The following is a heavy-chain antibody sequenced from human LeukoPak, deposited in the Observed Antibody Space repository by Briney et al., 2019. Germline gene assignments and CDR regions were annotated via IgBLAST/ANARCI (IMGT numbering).Heavy chain of an antibody. CDR3: ARASDDNSSGYEAGY. Sequence: PGGSLRLSCAASGFTFSSYGMHWVRQAPGKGREWVAVIWYDGSNKYYADSVKGRFTISRDNSKNTLYLQMNSLRAEDTAVYYCARASDDNSSGYEAGYWGQGTLVTVSS. CDR1: GFTFSSYG. J-gene: IGHJ4*02. V-gene: IGHV3-33*01. CDR2: IWYDGSNK. D-gene: IGHD3-22*01.